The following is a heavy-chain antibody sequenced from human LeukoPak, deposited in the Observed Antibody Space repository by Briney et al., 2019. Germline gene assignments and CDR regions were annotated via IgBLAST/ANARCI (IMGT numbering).Heavy chain of an antibody. V-gene: IGHV1-2*02. D-gene: IGHD1-1*01. CDR2: INPNSGGT. CDR3: ARESRTTGTTSTD. CDR1: GYTFTGYY. Sequence: GASVKVSCEASGYTFTGYYMHWVRQAPGQGLEWMGWINPNSGGTNYAQKFQGRVTMTRDTSISTAYMELSSLRSDDTAVYYCARESRTTGTTSTDWGQGTLVTVSS. J-gene: IGHJ4*01.